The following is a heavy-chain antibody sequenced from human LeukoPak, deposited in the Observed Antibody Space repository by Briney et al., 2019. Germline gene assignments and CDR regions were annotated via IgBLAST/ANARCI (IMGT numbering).Heavy chain of an antibody. CDR2: ISGSGGST. Sequence: GGSLRLSCAASGFTFSSYAMSWVRQAPGKGLEWVSAISGSGGSTYYADSVKGRFTISRDNSKNTLYLQMNSLRAEDTAVHYCAKIGTVQLWLHYFDYWGQGTLVTVSS. D-gene: IGHD5-18*01. CDR3: AKIGTVQLWLHYFDY. CDR1: GFTFSSYA. J-gene: IGHJ4*02. V-gene: IGHV3-23*01.